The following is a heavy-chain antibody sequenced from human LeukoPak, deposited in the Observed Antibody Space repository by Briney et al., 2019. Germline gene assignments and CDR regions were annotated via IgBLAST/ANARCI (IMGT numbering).Heavy chain of an antibody. D-gene: IGHD3-10*01. Sequence: PSETLSLTCTASGGSISSSSYYWGWIRQPPGKGLEWIGSIYYSGSTYYNPSLKSRVTISVDTSKNQFSLKLSSVTAADTAVSYCERHERHYGSGRATNWFDPWGQGTLVTVSS. V-gene: IGHV4-39*01. CDR2: IYYSGST. J-gene: IGHJ5*02. CDR3: ERHERHYGSGRATNWFDP. CDR1: GGSISSSSYY.